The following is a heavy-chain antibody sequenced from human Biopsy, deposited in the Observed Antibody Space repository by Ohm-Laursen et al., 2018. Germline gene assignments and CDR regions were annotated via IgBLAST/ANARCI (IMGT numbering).Heavy chain of an antibody. J-gene: IGHJ2*01. V-gene: IGHV4-59*01. Sequence: TLSLTCTVSGDSISSYYWSWIRQPPGKGLEWIGYVYYTGSTDYNPSLQSRVTISVDASKNHFSLRLRSVTPADTAIYYCARDRGYYSDRTVPGYFDLWGRGTLVTVSS. D-gene: IGHD3-22*01. CDR1: GDSISSYY. CDR3: ARDRGYYSDRTVPGYFDL. CDR2: VYYTGST.